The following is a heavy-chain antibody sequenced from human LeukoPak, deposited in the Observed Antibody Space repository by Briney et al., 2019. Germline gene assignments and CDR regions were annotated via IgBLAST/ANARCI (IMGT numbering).Heavy chain of an antibody. J-gene: IGHJ4*02. D-gene: IGHD4-17*01. Sequence: GGSLRRSCAASGFTFSSYAMSWVRQAPGKGLEWVSAISGSGGSTYYADSVKGRFTISRDNSKNTLYLQMNSLRAEDTAVYYCAKDLPPLDYGDSPLDYWGQGTLVTVSS. CDR2: ISGSGGST. CDR1: GFTFSSYA. V-gene: IGHV3-23*01. CDR3: AKDLPPLDYGDSPLDY.